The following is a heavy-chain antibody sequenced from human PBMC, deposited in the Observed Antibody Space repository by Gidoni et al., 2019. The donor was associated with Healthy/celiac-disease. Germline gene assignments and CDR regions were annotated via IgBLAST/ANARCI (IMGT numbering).Heavy chain of an antibody. J-gene: IGHJ4*02. CDR3: ARDLHYDSSGYYPDY. Sequence: QGQLVESGGGVVQPGKSLRPSCAASGFTCRSDGMLWVLQAPGKGLELVAVIWYDGSTKYDADSVRGRFTISRDNSKNTLYLQRNSLRAEDTAVYCCARDLHYDSSGYYPDYWGQGTLVTVSS. CDR2: IWYDGSTK. CDR1: GFTCRSDG. V-gene: IGHV3-33*01. D-gene: IGHD3-22*01.